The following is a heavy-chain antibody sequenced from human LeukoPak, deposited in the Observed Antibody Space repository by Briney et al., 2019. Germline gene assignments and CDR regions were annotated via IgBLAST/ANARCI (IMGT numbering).Heavy chain of an antibody. CDR3: ARRDPRGDFDY. CDR2: IFYSGST. CDR1: GGSINSGDYY. V-gene: IGHV4-31*03. J-gene: IGHJ4*02. Sequence: SETLSLTCTVSGGSINSGDYYWNWIRQHPGKGLEWIGYIFYSGSTFYNPSLKSRLTISIDTSKNQFSLKLSSVTAADTAVYYCARRDPRGDFDYWGQGTLVTVSS.